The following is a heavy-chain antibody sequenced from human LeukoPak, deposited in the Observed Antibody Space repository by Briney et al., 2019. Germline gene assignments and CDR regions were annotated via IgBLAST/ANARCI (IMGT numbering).Heavy chain of an antibody. V-gene: IGHV3-21*01. CDR2: ISSSSDYI. CDR3: ARSRSVSNYKGMDV. D-gene: IGHD5/OR15-5a*01. Sequence: GGSLRLSCPASGFTFSDYSMSWVRQAPGKGLEWVSPISSSSDYIYYADSVKGRFTISRDNARTSLYLQMNSLRAEDTAVYYCARSRSVSNYKGMDVWGQGTTVTVSS. CDR1: GFTFSDYS. J-gene: IGHJ6*02.